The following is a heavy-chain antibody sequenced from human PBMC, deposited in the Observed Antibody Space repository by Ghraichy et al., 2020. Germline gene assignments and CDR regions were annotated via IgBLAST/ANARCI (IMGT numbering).Heavy chain of an antibody. CDR2: ISYDGSNK. CDR1: GFTFSSVG. J-gene: IGHJ4*02. V-gene: IGHV3-30*18. CDR3: AKESDYGDYRTSDY. Sequence: GGSLRLSCAASGFTFSSVGMHWVRLAPGKGLEWVAVISYDGSNKYYGDSVKGRFTISRDNSKNTLYLQMNSLRAEDTALYYCAKESDYGDYRTSDYWGQGTLVTVSS. D-gene: IGHD4-17*01.